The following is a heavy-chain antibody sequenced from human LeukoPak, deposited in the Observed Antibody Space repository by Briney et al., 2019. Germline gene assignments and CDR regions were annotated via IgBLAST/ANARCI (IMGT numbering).Heavy chain of an antibody. J-gene: IGHJ4*02. Sequence: GGSLRLSCAASGFTVSSYALSWVRQAPGKGLEWVSAISSSGGSTYYADPVKGRFTISRDNSKNTLYLQMNSLRAEDTAVYYCAKGAYGDYDYWGQGTLVTVSS. CDR1: GFTVSSYA. D-gene: IGHD4-17*01. CDR2: ISSSGGST. CDR3: AKGAYGDYDY. V-gene: IGHV3-23*01.